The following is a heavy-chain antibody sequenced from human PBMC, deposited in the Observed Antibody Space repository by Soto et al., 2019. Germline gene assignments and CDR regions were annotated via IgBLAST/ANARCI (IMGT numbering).Heavy chain of an antibody. V-gene: IGHV3-33*01. CDR3: ARGYCSGGSCYFGPFDY. CDR1: GFTFSTYG. D-gene: IGHD2-15*01. CDR2: IWYDGNNQ. J-gene: IGHJ4*02. Sequence: QVQLVESGGGVVQPGRSLRLSCAASGFTFSTYGMHWVRQAPGKGLEWVAVIWYDGNNQYYADSVKGRFTISRDNSKNTLYLQMNSLRAEDTAVYYCARGYCSGGSCYFGPFDYLGQGTLVTVSS.